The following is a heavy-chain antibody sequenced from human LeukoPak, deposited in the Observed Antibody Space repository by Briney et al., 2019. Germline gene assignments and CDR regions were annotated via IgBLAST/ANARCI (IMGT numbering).Heavy chain of an antibody. D-gene: IGHD4-17*01. Sequence: PGGSLRLSCAASGFTFSSYAMSWVRQAPGKGLEWVSAISGSGGSTYYADSVKGRFTISRDNSKNTLYLQMNSLRAEDTAVYYCAKDYGDYVDFYYFDYWGQGTLVTVSS. CDR3: AKDYGDYVDFYYFDY. V-gene: IGHV3-23*01. J-gene: IGHJ4*02. CDR2: ISGSGGST. CDR1: GFTFSSYA.